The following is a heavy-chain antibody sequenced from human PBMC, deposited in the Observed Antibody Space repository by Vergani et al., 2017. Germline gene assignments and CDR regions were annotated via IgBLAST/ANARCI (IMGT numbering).Heavy chain of an antibody. J-gene: IGHJ6*03. CDR3: ARGRVKDFWSCDYNRYYYYMDV. Sequence: QVQLQQWGAGLLKPSETLSLTCAVYGGSFSGYYWSWIRQPPGKGLEWMGEINHSGSTNYNPSHKSRVTITVDTSKNQFSLKLSSVTDADTAVYYCARGRVKDFWSCDYNRYYYYMDVWGKGTTVTVSS. CDR2: INHSGST. V-gene: IGHV4-34*01. D-gene: IGHD3-3*01. CDR1: GGSFSGYY.